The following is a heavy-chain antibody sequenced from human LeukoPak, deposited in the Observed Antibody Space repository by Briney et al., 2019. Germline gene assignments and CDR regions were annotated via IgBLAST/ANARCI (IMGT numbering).Heavy chain of an antibody. CDR2: IYTSGST. CDR3: ARRPRQLVEGYYHYYMDV. CDR1: GGSISSYY. J-gene: IGHJ6*03. D-gene: IGHD6-6*01. Sequence: PSETLSLTCTVSGGSISSYYWSWIRQPPGKGLEWIGYIYTSGSTNYNPSLKSRVTISVDTSKNQFSLKLSSVTAADTAVYYCARRPRQLVEGYYHYYMDVWGKGTTVNVSS. V-gene: IGHV4-4*09.